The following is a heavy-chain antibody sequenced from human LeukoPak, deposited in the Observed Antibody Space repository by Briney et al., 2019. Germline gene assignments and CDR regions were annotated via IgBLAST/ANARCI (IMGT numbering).Heavy chain of an antibody. V-gene: IGHV6-1*01. CDR2: TYYRSKWYN. Sequence: SQTLSLTCAISGDSVSSNSAAWNWIRQSPSRGLEWLGRTYYRSKWYNDYAVSVKSRITINPDTSKNQFSLQLNSVTPEDTAVYYCARDAAWQQLDFYYYYMDVWGKGTTVTVSS. J-gene: IGHJ6*03. CDR3: ARDAAWQQLDFYYYYMDV. D-gene: IGHD6-13*01. CDR1: GDSVSSNSAA.